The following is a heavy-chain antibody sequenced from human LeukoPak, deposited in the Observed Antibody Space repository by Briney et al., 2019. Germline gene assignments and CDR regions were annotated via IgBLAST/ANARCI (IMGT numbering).Heavy chain of an antibody. V-gene: IGHV5-51*01. J-gene: IGHJ4*02. D-gene: IGHD2-15*01. CDR2: IYPGDSDT. Sequence: GESLKISCKGSGYSFTTYWIGWVRQMPGKGLEWMGIIYPGDSDTRYSPSFQGQVTISADKSINTAYLQMSSLKASDTAMYYCTRARYCSGGSCYAEYWGQGTLVTVSS. CDR3: TRARYCSGGSCYAEY. CDR1: GYSFTTYW.